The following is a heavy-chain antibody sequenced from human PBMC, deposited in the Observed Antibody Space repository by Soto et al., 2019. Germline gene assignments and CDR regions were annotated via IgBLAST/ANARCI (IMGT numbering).Heavy chain of an antibody. CDR2: ISGSGANT. CDR1: VFTCSSFA. Sequence: SGWSLRVSCGASVFTCSSFAMNWCRQAPGKGVEWVSGISGSGANTYYADSVKGRFTISRDNSKNTLFLQMDSLRAEDTAIYYCAKALYYYDTTGYYYGFDYWGRGTLVTVSS. J-gene: IGHJ4*02. V-gene: IGHV3-23*01. CDR3: AKALYYYDTTGYYYGFDY. D-gene: IGHD3-22*01.